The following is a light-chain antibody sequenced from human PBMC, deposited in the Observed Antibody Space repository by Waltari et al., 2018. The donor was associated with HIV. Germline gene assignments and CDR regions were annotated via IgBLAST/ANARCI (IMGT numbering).Light chain of an antibody. Sequence: QSVLTPPPSVSAAPGPRLTVPCPGRSSNLRSHPVSWYQHLPGAAPKLLISENDQRPAGIPDRFSASKSDTSATLGIAGPQTGDEADYYGQVWDSDLNAVVFGGGTRVTVL. V-gene: IGLV1-51*02. CDR3: QVWDSDLNAVV. CDR1: SSNLRSHP. CDR2: END. J-gene: IGLJ3*02.